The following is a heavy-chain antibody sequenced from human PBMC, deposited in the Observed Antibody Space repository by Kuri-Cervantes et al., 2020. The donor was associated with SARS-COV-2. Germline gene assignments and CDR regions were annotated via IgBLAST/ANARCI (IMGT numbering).Heavy chain of an antibody. CDR2: ISTSGAYT. CDR1: GFTFSRSA. Sequence: GESLKISCAASGFTFSRSAMHWVRQAPGKGLEWVSAISTSGAYTYYADSVKGRFTISRDNSKNTLYLQMKRLRAEDTAVYYCAKCPRTGVPGTSGEDWGQGTLVTVSS. V-gene: IGHV3-23*01. J-gene: IGHJ4*02. CDR3: AKCPRTGVPGTSGED. D-gene: IGHD1/OR15-1a*01.